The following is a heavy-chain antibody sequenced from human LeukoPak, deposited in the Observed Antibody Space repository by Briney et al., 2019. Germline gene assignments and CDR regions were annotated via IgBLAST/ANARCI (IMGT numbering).Heavy chain of an antibody. D-gene: IGHD1-1*01. CDR2: INRDGSQK. J-gene: IGHJ6*03. Sequence: RGSLRLSCAPSRFTFSSFWMTWVRQAPGKGLEWVANINRDGSQKNHVDSVKGRFTISRDNSKNTLYLQMNSLRAEDTAVYYCAKGEYKVRGPMDVWGKGTTATVSS. CDR1: RFTFSSFW. CDR3: AKGEYKVRGPMDV. V-gene: IGHV3-7*03.